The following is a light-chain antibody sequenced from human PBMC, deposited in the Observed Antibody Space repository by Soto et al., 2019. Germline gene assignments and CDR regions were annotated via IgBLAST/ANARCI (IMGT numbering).Light chain of an antibody. CDR2: WAS. CDR3: QQYYSTPYF. CDR1: QSVLYSSNNKNY. Sequence: DIVMTQSPDSLAVSLGERATINCKSSQSVLYSSNNKNYLAWYQQKPGQPPKLLIYWASTRESGVPDRFSGSGYGTDFTLTISSLQAEDVAVYYCQQYYSTPYFFGGGTKVEIK. J-gene: IGKJ4*01. V-gene: IGKV4-1*01.